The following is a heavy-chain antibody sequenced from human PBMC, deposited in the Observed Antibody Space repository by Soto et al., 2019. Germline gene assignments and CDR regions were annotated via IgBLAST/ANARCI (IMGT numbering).Heavy chain of an antibody. J-gene: IGHJ4*02. CDR3: AKRSGAMAYDFWSGSGSTDFDY. CDR1: GFVFGNSA. Sequence: GGSLRLSCAASGFVFGNSAMSWVRQAPGKGLEWVSAITTSATESNTFYADSVKGRFTISRDNSKNTLYLQMNSLRAEDTAVYYCAKRSGAMAYDFWSGSGSTDFDYWGQGTLVTVSS. D-gene: IGHD3-3*01. CDR2: ITTSATESNT. V-gene: IGHV3-23*01.